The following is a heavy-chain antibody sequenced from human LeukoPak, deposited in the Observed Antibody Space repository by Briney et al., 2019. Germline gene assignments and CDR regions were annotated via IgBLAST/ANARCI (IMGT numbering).Heavy chain of an antibody. CDR1: GFTFSSYS. Sequence: GGSLRLSCAASGFTFSSYSMNWVRQAPGKGLEWVSSISSSSSYIYYADSVKGRFTISRDNAKNSLYLQMNSLRAEDTAVYYCARDGGAAAGANALDIWGQGTMVTVSS. J-gene: IGHJ3*02. D-gene: IGHD6-13*01. V-gene: IGHV3-21*01. CDR3: ARDGGAAAGANALDI. CDR2: ISSSSSYI.